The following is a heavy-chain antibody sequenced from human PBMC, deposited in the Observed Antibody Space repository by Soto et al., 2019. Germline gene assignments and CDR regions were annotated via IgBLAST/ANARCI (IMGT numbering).Heavy chain of an antibody. D-gene: IGHD3-10*01. CDR1: GFTVSNNY. V-gene: IGHV3-53*01. Sequence: EVQLVESGGGLIQPGGSLRLSCAVSGFTVSNNYMSWVRQAPGKGLEGVSVIYSGGYTAYGDSVKGRFTISRDNSKNTLYPQRNSLKATARGGFYGATAAGGGGYWGQGTLVTVSS. CDR3: ATAAGGGGY. J-gene: IGHJ4*02. CDR2: IYSGGYT.